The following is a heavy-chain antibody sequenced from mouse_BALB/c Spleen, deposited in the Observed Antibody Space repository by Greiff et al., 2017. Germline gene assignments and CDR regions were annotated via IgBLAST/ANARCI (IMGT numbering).Heavy chain of an antibody. V-gene: IGHV1-54*01. Sequence: QVHVKQSGAELARPGTSVKVSCKASGYAFTNYLIEWIKQRPGQGLEWIGVIDPGSGGTNYNEKFKGKATLTADKSSSTAYMQLSSLTSDDSAVYFCARSYDGYLLAYWGQGTLVTVSA. CDR3: ARSYDGYLLAY. J-gene: IGHJ3*01. D-gene: IGHD2-3*01. CDR1: GYAFTNYL. CDR2: IDPGSGGT.